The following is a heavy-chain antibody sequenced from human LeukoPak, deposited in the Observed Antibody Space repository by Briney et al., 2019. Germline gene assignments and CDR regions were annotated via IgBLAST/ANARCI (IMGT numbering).Heavy chain of an antibody. J-gene: IGHJ5*02. Sequence: GSLRLSCAASGFTFSSYAMSWVRQPPGKGLEWIGYIYYSGSTYYNPSLKSRVTISVDTSKNQFSLKLNSLTAADTAVYYCARKESSIELGGWFDPWGQGILVTVSS. CDR2: IYYSGST. V-gene: IGHV4-59*01. CDR1: GFTFSSYA. CDR3: ARKESSIELGGWFDP. D-gene: IGHD2-2*01.